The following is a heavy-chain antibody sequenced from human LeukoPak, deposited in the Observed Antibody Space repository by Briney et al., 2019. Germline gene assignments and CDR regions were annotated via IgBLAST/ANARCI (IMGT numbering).Heavy chain of an antibody. J-gene: IGHJ4*02. CDR3: ARAAAAILVNY. V-gene: IGHV4-30-4*01. CDR2: IYYSGST. D-gene: IGHD6-13*01. CDR1: GGSISSGDYY. Sequence: SEALSLTCTVSGGSISSGDYYWSWIRQPPGKGLEWIGYIYYSGSTYYNPSLKSRVTISVDTSKNQFSLKLSSVTAADTAVYYCARAAAAILVNYWGQGTLATVSS.